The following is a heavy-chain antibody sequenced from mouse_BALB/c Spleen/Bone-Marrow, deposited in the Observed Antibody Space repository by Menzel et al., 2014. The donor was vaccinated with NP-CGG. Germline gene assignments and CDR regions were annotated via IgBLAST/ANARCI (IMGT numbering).Heavy chain of an antibody. Sequence: QVRLKDSGPGLVAPSQSLSITCTVSGFSLTSYGVHWVRQPPGKGLEWLGVIWAGGSTNYNSALMPRLSISKDNSKSQVFLKMNSLQTDDTAMYYCARERWGAMDYWGQGTSVTVSS. CDR1: GFSLTSYG. V-gene: IGHV2-9*02. CDR3: ARERWGAMDY. CDR2: IWAGGST. J-gene: IGHJ4*01. D-gene: IGHD1-1*02.